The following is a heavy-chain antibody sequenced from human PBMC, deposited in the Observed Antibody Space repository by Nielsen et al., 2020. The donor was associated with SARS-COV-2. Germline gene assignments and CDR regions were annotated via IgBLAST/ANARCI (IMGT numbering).Heavy chain of an antibody. V-gene: IGHV3-33*06. Sequence: GGSLRLSCAASGFTFSSYGMHWVRQAPGKGLEWVAVIWYDGSNKYYADSVKGRFTISRDNSKNTLYLQMNSLRVEDTALYYCAKAMYCPNGVCSPFGFWGQGTLVTVSS. CDR1: GFTFSSYG. J-gene: IGHJ4*02. CDR3: AKAMYCPNGVCSPFGF. D-gene: IGHD2-8*01. CDR2: IWYDGSNK.